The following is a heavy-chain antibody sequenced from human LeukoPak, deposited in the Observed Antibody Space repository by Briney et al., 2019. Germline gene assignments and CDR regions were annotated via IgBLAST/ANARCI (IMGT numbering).Heavy chain of an antibody. CDR3: TRLAGRNRPFDT. CDR2: IWYDGSNE. Sequence: PGRSLRLSCAASGFTFSSYAMHWVRQAPGKGLEWVAVIWYDGSNENYADSVRGRFTISRDNAKNSLYLQMNSLRAEDTAVYYCTRLAGRNRPFDTWGQGTLVTVSS. CDR1: GFTFSSYA. V-gene: IGHV3-33*03. D-gene: IGHD6-19*01. J-gene: IGHJ5*02.